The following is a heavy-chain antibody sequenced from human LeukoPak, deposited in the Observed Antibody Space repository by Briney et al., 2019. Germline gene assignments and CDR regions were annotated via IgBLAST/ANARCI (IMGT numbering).Heavy chain of an antibody. CDR1: GYTFTGYC. D-gene: IGHD5-24*01. CDR2: INPNSGGT. Sequence: GASVKVSCKASGYTFTGYCMHWVRQAPGQGLEWMGWINPNSGGTNYARKFQGRVTMTRDTSISTAYMELSRLRSDDTAVYYCARSGGVEMATIGGYWGQGTLVTVSS. J-gene: IGHJ4*02. CDR3: ARSGGVEMATIGGY. V-gene: IGHV1-2*02.